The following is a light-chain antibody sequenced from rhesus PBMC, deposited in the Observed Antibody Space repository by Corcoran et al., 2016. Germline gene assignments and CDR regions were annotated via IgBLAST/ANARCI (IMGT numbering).Light chain of an antibody. CDR1: NSDIGSYYG. V-gene: IGLV2-38*01. Sequence: QSALTQPPSVSKSLGQSVTISCTGTNSDIGSYYGVSWYQQYEGTAPRLLIYEVNKRPSGVSDRFPGAKSGNTASLTISGLKAEYEAHNYCCSYRMYNTDMFGSGTRLTVL. J-gene: IGLJ1*01. CDR2: EVN. CDR3: CSYRMYNTDM.